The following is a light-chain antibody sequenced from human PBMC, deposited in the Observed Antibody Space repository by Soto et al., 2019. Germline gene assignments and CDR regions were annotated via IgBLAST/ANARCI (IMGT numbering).Light chain of an antibody. CDR3: QQRSNWPST. V-gene: IGKV3-11*01. J-gene: IGKJ4*01. Sequence: EIVLTQSPATLSLAPGHRATLSCRASQSFSGYLAWYQQKPGQAPRLLIYDASNRATGIPARFSGSGSGTDFTLTITSLEPEDFAVYYCQQRSNWPSTFGGGTKVEI. CDR2: DAS. CDR1: QSFSGY.